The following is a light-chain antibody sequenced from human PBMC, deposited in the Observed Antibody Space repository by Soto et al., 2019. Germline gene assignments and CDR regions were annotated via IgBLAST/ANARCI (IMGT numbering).Light chain of an antibody. CDR3: QSYDNSLSGWV. Sequence: QSVLTQPPSVSGAPGQGVTISCPGSTSNIGSGYDVHWYQQVPGLAPKLLIYANINRPSGVPDRFSGSKSGTSASLAITGLQAEDEADYYCQSYDNSLSGWVFGGGTKLTVL. CDR2: ANI. CDR1: TSNIGSGYD. V-gene: IGLV1-40*01. J-gene: IGLJ2*01.